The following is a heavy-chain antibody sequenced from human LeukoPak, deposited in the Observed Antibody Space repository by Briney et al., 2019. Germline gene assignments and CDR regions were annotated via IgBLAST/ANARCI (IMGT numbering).Heavy chain of an antibody. D-gene: IGHD2-2*01. Sequence: ASVKVSCKASGYTFTGYYMHWVRQAPGQGLEWMGWINPNSGGTNYAQKFQGRVTMTRDTSISTAYMELSRLRSDDTAVYSCARGFHYCSSTSCRLLDYWGQGTLVTVSS. V-gene: IGHV1-2*02. CDR2: INPNSGGT. J-gene: IGHJ4*02. CDR3: ARGFHYCSSTSCRLLDY. CDR1: GYTFTGYY.